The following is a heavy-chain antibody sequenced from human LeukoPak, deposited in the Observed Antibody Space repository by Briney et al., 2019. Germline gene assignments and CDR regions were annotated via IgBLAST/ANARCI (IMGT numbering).Heavy chain of an antibody. CDR1: GYTFTGYY. J-gene: IGHJ5*02. Sequence: ASVKVSCKASGYTFTGYYIHWVRQAPGQGLEWMGWVNPNSGGTNYAQKFQGRVTMTRDTSISTAYMELSSLRSDDTAVYFCATRYGSGSRGNWFDPWGQGTLVTVSS. CDR3: ATRYGSGSRGNWFDP. CDR2: VNPNSGGT. D-gene: IGHD3-10*01. V-gene: IGHV1-2*02.